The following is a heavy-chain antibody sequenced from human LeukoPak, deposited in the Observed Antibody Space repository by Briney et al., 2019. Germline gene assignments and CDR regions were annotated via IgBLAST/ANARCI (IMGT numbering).Heavy chain of an antibody. V-gene: IGHV1-18*01. CDR2: ISAYNGNT. J-gene: IGHJ4*02. D-gene: IGHD3-22*01. Sequence: GESLKISCQASDYTFTSYGISWVRQAPGQGLEWMGWISAYNGNTNYAQKLQGRVTMTTDTSTSTAYMELRSLRSDDTAVYYCARVPYYDSSGYFDYWGQGTLVTVSS. CDR1: DYTFTSYG. CDR3: ARVPYYDSSGYFDY.